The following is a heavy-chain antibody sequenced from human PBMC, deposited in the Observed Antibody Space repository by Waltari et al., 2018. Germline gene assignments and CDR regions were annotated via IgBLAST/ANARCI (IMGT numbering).Heavy chain of an antibody. CDR3: ARDRHSSSWDYYYYYGMDV. V-gene: IGHV3-30*01. D-gene: IGHD6-13*01. CDR2: ISYDGSNK. J-gene: IGHJ6*02. CDR1: GFTFSTYA. Sequence: QVQLVESGGGVVQPGRSLRLSCAASGFTFSTYAMHWVRQVPGKGLEWVAVISYDGSNKHYADSVKGRFTVSRDNSKNTLYLQMNSLRAEDTAVYYCARDRHSSSWDYYYYYGMDVWGQGTTVTVSS.